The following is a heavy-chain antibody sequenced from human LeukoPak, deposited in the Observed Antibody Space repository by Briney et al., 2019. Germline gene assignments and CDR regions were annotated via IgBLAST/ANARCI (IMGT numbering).Heavy chain of an antibody. J-gene: IGHJ4*02. V-gene: IGHV5-51*01. CDR3: ARISDQAVAGFDY. D-gene: IGHD6-19*01. CDR1: GYSSTSYW. CDR2: IYPGDSDT. Sequence: GESLKISCKGSGYSSTSYWIGWVRQMPGKGLEWMGIIYPGDSDTRYSPSFQGQVTISADKSISTAYLQWSSLKASDTAMYYCARISDQAVAGFDYWGQGTLVTVSS.